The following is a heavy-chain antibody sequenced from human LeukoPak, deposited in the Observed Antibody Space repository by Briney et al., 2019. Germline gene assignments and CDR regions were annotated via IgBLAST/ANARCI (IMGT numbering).Heavy chain of an antibody. CDR2: IIPILGIA. CDR1: GYNFISYY. J-gene: IGHJ4*02. Sequence: ASVKVSCKASGYNFISYYMHWVRQAPGQGLEWMGRIIPILGIANYAQKFQGRVTITADKSTSTAYMELSSLRSEDTAVYYCARHIIAAAGTPFDYWGQGTLVTVSS. D-gene: IGHD6-13*01. V-gene: IGHV1-69*02. CDR3: ARHIIAAAGTPFDY.